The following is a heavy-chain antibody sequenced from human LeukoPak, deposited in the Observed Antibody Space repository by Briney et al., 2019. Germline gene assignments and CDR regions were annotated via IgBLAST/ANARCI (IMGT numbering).Heavy chain of an antibody. V-gene: IGHV3-48*01. CDR3: AKDEATYHDFWSGYSDGMDV. J-gene: IGHJ6*02. Sequence: GGSLRLSCAASGFTFSSYSMNWVRQAPGKGLEWVSYISSSSSTIYYADSVKGRFTTSRDNAKNSLYLQMNSLRAEDTAVYYCAKDEATYHDFWSGYSDGMDVWGQGTTVTVSS. D-gene: IGHD3-3*01. CDR2: ISSSSSTI. CDR1: GFTFSSYS.